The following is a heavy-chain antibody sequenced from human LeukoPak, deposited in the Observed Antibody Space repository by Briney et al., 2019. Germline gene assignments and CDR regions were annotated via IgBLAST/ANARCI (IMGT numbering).Heavy chain of an antibody. D-gene: IGHD3-10*01. CDR3: AKGGRVGGGITMIRGVRNFYYYMDV. CDR2: MSGSDGST. Sequence: GGSLRLSCAASGFTFSSYGMSWVRQAPGKGLEWVSSMSGSDGSTYYADSVKGRFTISRDNARNSLYLQMNSLRAEDTAVYYCAKGGRVGGGITMIRGVRNFYYYMDVWGKGTTVIISS. J-gene: IGHJ6*03. CDR1: GFTFSSYG. V-gene: IGHV3-23*01.